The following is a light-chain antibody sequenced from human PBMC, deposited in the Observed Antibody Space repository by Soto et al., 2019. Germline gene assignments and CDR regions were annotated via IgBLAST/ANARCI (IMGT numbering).Light chain of an antibody. V-gene: IGKV3-15*01. CDR2: GAS. Sequence: EIVMTQSPATLSVSPGERGTLSCRASQSINNNLAWYQQKRGQGPRLLIYGASSRATGTPARFSGSGSGTGFTLTLSSLQSEDFAIYYCQQYNDWPLTFGGGTKVEIK. CDR1: QSINNN. J-gene: IGKJ4*01. CDR3: QQYNDWPLT.